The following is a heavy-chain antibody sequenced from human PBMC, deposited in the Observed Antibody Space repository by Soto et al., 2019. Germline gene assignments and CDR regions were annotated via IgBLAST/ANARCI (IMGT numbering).Heavy chain of an antibody. CDR1: GFTFSSYA. Sequence: GGSLRLSCAASGFTFSSYAMSWVRQAPGKGLEWVSAISGSGGSTYYADSVKGRFTISRDNSKNTLYLQMNSLRAEDTAVYYGAKQLPGIAAAGTGDDAFDIWGQGTMVTVSS. CDR3: AKQLPGIAAAGTGDDAFDI. J-gene: IGHJ3*02. V-gene: IGHV3-23*01. CDR2: ISGSGGST. D-gene: IGHD6-13*01.